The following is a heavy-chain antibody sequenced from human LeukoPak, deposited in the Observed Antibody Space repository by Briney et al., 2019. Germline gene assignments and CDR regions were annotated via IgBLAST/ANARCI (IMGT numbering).Heavy chain of an antibody. CDR2: ISYDGSNK. CDR3: AKDDRRYCSGGSCYSPAY. CDR1: GFTFSSYG. V-gene: IGHV3-30*18. Sequence: GGSLRLSCAASGFTFSSYGMHWVRQAPGKGLEWVAVISYDGSNKYYADSVKGRFTISRENSKNTLYPQMNSLRAEDTAVYYCAKDDRRYCSGGSCYSPAYWGQGTLVTVSS. J-gene: IGHJ4*02. D-gene: IGHD2-15*01.